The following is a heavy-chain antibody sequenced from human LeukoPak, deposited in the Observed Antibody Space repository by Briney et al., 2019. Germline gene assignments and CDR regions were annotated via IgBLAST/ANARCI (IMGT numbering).Heavy chain of an antibody. CDR1: GGFIRSYY. CDR2: FHHSGNT. V-gene: IGHV4-59*13. J-gene: IGHJ4*02. CDR3: ARSGSTTWHNFDY. D-gene: IGHD6-13*01. Sequence: PSETLPLTCTVSGGFIRSYYWNWIRQPPGKGLEWIGSFHHSGNTHYNPSLKSRVTISVDTSNNQFSLRLSSVTAADTAVYYCARSGSTTWHNFDYWGQGTLVTVSS.